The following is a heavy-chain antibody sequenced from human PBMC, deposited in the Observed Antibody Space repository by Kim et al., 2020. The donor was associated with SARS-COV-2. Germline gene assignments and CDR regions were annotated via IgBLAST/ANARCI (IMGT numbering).Heavy chain of an antibody. CDR3: ARDLVPEDYGMDV. V-gene: IGHV4-59*01. Sequence: SETLSLTCTVSGGSISSYYWSWIRQPPGKGLEWIGYIYYSGSTNYNPSLKSRVTISVDTSKNQFSLKLSSVTAADTAVYYCARDLVPEDYGMDVWGQGTTGTVSS. CDR1: GGSISSYY. CDR2: IYYSGST. J-gene: IGHJ6*02. D-gene: IGHD3-10*02.